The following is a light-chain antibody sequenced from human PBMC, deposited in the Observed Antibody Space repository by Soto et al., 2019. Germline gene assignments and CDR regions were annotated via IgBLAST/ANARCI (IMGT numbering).Light chain of an antibody. CDR1: QSITTN. CDR3: QQYNTWPGT. CDR2: GAS. V-gene: IGKV3-15*01. J-gene: IGKJ1*01. Sequence: EIVLTQSPATLSLSPGERVTLSCRASQSITTNLAWYQRKPGQAPRLLINGASTRATGVPARFSGSGSGTQFTLTISSLRSEDFGTYYCQQYNTWPGTFGQGTKVDIK.